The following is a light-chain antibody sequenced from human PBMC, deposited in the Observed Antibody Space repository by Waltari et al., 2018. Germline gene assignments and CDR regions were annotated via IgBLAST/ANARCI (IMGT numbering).Light chain of an antibody. V-gene: IGKV3-11*01. Sequence: EIVLTQSPATLSLFPGDTATSPCRAIQSVGSYLAWYQQKPGQPPRLLIYDASNRATGVPARFRGSGSGTEFTLTISSLEAEDFAVYYCQQRSNWTPHTFGQGARLEIK. J-gene: IGKJ2*01. CDR1: QSVGSY. CDR2: DAS. CDR3: QQRSNWTPHT.